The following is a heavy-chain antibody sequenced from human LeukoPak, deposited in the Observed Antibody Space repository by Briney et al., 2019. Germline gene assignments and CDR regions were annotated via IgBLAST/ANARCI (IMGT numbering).Heavy chain of an antibody. D-gene: IGHD4-23*01. V-gene: IGHV1-2*02. CDR3: ARRRNSDYYYYYGMDV. Sequence: ASVKVSCKASGYTFTGYYMHWVRQAPGQGLEWMGWINPNSGGTNYAQKFQGRVTMTRDTSISTAYMELSRLRSDDTAVYYCARRRNSDYYYYYGMDVWGQGTTVTVSS. J-gene: IGHJ6*02. CDR2: INPNSGGT. CDR1: GYTFTGYY.